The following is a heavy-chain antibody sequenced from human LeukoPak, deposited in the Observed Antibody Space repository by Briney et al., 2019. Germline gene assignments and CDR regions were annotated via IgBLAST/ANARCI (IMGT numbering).Heavy chain of an antibody. V-gene: IGHV3-21*01. CDR2: ITSSGTYT. Sequence: GGSLRLSCAASGFIFSSNWMSWVRQAPGKAMEWVSSITSSGTYTFYADSVKGRFTISRDNAKNSLYLQMDSLGPEDTAVYYCARDPYSGNYGTYYYYYMDVWGKGTTVTISS. D-gene: IGHD1-26*01. J-gene: IGHJ6*03. CDR3: ARDPYSGNYGTYYYYYMDV. CDR1: GFIFSSNW.